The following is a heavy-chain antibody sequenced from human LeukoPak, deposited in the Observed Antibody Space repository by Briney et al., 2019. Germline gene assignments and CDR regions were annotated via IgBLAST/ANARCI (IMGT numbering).Heavy chain of an antibody. CDR3: AKKMKAGDRVGTFDI. J-gene: IGHJ3*02. D-gene: IGHD6-13*01. V-gene: IGHV3-21*01. Sequence: GGSLRLSCAASGFTFSSHNMNWVRQAPMKGLEWVSSIGTDGSYIYYADSVQGRFTISRDNAKNSLYLQMNSLTAEDTAVYYCAKKMKAGDRVGTFDIWGQGTMVTVSS. CDR2: IGTDGSYI. CDR1: GFTFSSHN.